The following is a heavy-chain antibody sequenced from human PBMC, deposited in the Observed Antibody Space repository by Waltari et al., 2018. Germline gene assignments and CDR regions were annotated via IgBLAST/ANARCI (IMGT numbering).Heavy chain of an antibody. D-gene: IGHD4-4*01. CDR3: ARGTYSNYGVDY. CDR1: GFPFSSYW. J-gene: IGHJ4*02. V-gene: IGHV3-7*01. CDR2: INRDGSEK. Sequence: EVQLVESGGGLVQPGGSLRLSCAASGFPFSSYWISWVRQAPGKGLEGVANINRDGSEKYYVDSMRGRFTISRDNAKNSLYLQMNSLRAEDTAVYYCARGTYSNYGVDYWGQGTLVTVSS.